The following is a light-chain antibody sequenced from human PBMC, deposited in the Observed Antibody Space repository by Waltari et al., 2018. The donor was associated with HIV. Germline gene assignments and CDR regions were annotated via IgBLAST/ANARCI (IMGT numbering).Light chain of an antibody. V-gene: IGLV1-44*01. Sequence: QSVLTQPPSTSGTPGQRVTISCSGSSSNIGSHTVSWFQQLPGKAPKDLIYGTNQRPSGVPDRFSGSKSGTSASLAIGGLQSEDEADYYCASWDDSLNGPVFGGGTTLTVL. CDR3: ASWDDSLNGPV. CDR1: SSNIGSHT. J-gene: IGLJ2*01. CDR2: GTN.